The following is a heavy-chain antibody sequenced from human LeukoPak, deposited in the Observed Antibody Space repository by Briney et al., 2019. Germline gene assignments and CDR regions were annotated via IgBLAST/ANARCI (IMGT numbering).Heavy chain of an antibody. Sequence: GGSLRLSCAASGFTFSSYGMHWVRQAPGKGLEWVAVISYDGSNKYYADSVKGRFTISRDNSKNTLYLQMNSLRAEDTAVCYCAKVKTYYDILTGYFDLWGRGTLVTVSS. CDR2: ISYDGSNK. CDR1: GFTFSSYG. CDR3: AKVKTYYDILTGYFDL. J-gene: IGHJ2*01. V-gene: IGHV3-30*18. D-gene: IGHD3-9*01.